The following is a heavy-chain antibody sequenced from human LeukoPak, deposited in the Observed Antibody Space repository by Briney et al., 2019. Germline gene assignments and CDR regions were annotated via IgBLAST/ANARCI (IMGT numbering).Heavy chain of an antibody. CDR1: GYTFTDYY. CDR2: INPSGGST. Sequence: ASVKVSCKASGYTFTDYYMHWVRQAPGQGLEWMGIINPSGGSTSYAQKFQGTVTMTRDTSTSTVYMEMGSLRSEDTAVYYCARAPFYYDTSGYLDYWGQGTLVTVSS. CDR3: ARAPFYYDTSGYLDY. V-gene: IGHV1-46*01. D-gene: IGHD3-22*01. J-gene: IGHJ4*02.